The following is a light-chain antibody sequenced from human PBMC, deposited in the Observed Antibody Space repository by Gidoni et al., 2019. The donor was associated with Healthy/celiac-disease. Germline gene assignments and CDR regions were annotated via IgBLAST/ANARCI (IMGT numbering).Light chain of an antibody. V-gene: IGKV1-39*01. CDR2: AAS. CDR1: QSIRSY. CDR3: QQSYSIPIT. J-gene: IGKJ5*01. Sequence: DIQMTQSPSSLSASVGDRVTITCRASQSIRSYLNWYQQKLGKAPKLLIYAASSLRSGVPSRFSGSGSGTDFTLTISSLQPEDFATYYCQQSYSIPITFGQGTRLEIK.